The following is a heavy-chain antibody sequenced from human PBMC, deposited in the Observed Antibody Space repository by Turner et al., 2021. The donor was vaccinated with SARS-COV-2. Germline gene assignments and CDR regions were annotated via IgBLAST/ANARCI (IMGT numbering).Heavy chain of an antibody. CDR1: GGSISSYY. J-gene: IGHJ5*02. D-gene: IGHD6-13*01. CDR3: ARERLDSSSWFLFYRTWFDP. CDR2: IYTSGSN. V-gene: IGHV4-4*07. Sequence: QVQLPESGPGLVKPSETLSLTCTASGGSISSYYWSWIRQPAGKGLEWIGRIYTSGSNNYNPSLKSRLTMSVDTSKNQFSLKLSSVTAADTAVYYCARERLDSSSWFLFYRTWFDPWGQGTLVTVSS.